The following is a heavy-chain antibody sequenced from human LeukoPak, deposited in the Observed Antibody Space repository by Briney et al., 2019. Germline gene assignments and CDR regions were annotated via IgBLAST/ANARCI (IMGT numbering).Heavy chain of an antibody. CDR3: ERHGTFSAFGVVRGWFDP. V-gene: IGHV4-38-2*01. Sequence: PSETLSLTCAVSGYSISSGYYWGWIRQPPGKGLEWIGSIYHSESTYYNPSLKSRVTISVDTSKNQFSLKLSSVTAADTAVYYCERHGTFSAFGVVRGWFDPWGQGTLVTVSS. CDR1: GYSISSGYY. D-gene: IGHD3-3*01. CDR2: IYHSEST. J-gene: IGHJ5*02.